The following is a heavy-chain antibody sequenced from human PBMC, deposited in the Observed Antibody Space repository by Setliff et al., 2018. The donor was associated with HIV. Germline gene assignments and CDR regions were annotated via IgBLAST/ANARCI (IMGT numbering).Heavy chain of an antibody. CDR2: INPSSGGP. V-gene: IGHV1-46*01. CDR3: VRDRGDATIFSWGHYFDY. J-gene: IGHJ4*02. CDR1: GYTFTNYH. D-gene: IGHD3-3*01. Sequence: ASVKVSCKASGYTFTNYHMHWVRQAPGQGLEWMGVINPSSGGPHYAQKFQGRVTMARDTSTTTVYMDLSSLTSEDTAVYFCVRDRGDATIFSWGHYFDYWGPGTQVTVSS.